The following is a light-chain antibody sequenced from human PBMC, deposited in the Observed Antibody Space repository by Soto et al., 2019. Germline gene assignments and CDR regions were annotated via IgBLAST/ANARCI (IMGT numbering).Light chain of an antibody. CDR2: AAS. J-gene: IGKJ2*01. CDR1: QTISTH. V-gene: IGKV1-39*01. Sequence: DIQMTQSPSSLSASVGDRVTITCRASQTISTHLNWYQQKPGKAPKLLIYAASTLQSGVPSRFSGIGSGTDFTLTISSLQPEDFATYYCQQSLTIPYTFGQGTKLEIK. CDR3: QQSLTIPYT.